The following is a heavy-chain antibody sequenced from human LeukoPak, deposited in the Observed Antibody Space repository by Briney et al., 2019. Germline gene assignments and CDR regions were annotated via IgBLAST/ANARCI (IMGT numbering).Heavy chain of an antibody. J-gene: IGHJ4*02. CDR3: ARAYYYDSSGYYPSDY. CDR1: GFTFSSYG. Sequence: GGSLRLSCAASGFTFSSYGMHWVRQAPGKGLEWVAVIRYDGSNKYYADSVKGRFTISRDNSKNTLYLQMNSLRAEDTAVYYCARAYYYDSSGYYPSDYWGQGTLVTVSS. CDR2: IRYDGSNK. D-gene: IGHD3-22*01. V-gene: IGHV3-33*01.